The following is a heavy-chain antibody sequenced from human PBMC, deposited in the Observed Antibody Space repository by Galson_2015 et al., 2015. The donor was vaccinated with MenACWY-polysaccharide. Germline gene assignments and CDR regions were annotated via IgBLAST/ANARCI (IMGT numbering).Heavy chain of an antibody. CDR1: GFTFSDST. D-gene: IGHD2-21*02. Sequence: SLRLGGEASGFTFSDSTMHWVRQASGKGLEWVGRIKSKTNRYATAYAASVKGRFTISRDDSKNTAYLQMNSLKTEDTAVYYCTRGGDSDYWGQGTQVTVSS. CDR2: IKSKTNRYAT. J-gene: IGHJ4*02. CDR3: TRGGDSDY. V-gene: IGHV3-73*01.